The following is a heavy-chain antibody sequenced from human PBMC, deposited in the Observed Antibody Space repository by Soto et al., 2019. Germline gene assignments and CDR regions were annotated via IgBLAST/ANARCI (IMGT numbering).Heavy chain of an antibody. CDR2: INHAEST. D-gene: IGHD3-10*01. CDR1: GDSIIGFY. V-gene: IGHV4-59*01. J-gene: IGHJ4*02. CDR3: ERFRRNYFDS. Sequence: XATLSLTCTVSGDSIIGFYWGWIRQPPGKGLEWIGYINHAESTYYSPSLQSRVTISLDSSKTQFSLILTSVTAADTAVYFCERFRRNYFDSWGQGTLVTVSS.